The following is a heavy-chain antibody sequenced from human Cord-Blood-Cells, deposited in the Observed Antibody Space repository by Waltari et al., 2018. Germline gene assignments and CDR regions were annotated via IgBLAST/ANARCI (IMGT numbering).Heavy chain of an antibody. V-gene: IGHV4-34*01. J-gene: IGHJ6*02. CDR3: ASLNYYYYYGMDV. Sequence: QVQLQQWGAGLLKPSETLSLTCAVYGGSFSGYYWSWIRQHPGKGLEWIGEINHSGSTNYNPSLKSRVTISVDTSKNQFSLKLSSVTAADTAVYYCASLNYYYYYGMDVWGQGTTVTVSS. CDR1: GGSFSGYY. CDR2: INHSGST.